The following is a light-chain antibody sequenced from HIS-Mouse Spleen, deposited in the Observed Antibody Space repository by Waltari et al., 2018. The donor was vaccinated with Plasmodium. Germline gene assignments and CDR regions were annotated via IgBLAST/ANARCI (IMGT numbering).Light chain of an antibody. Sequence: SYELTQPPSVSVSPGQTARITCSGDALPKKYAYWYQQKSGQAPVLFIYEDSKRPSGIPEGCSGSSSGTMATLTISGAQVEDEADYYCYSTDSSGNHRVFGGGTKLTVL. CDR3: YSTDSSGNHRV. CDR2: EDS. J-gene: IGLJ3*02. CDR1: ALPKKY. V-gene: IGLV3-10*01.